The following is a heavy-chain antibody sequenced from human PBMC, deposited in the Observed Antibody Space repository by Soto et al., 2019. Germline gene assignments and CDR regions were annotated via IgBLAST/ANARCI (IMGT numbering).Heavy chain of an antibody. V-gene: IGHV3-9*01. Sequence: PWGSLRLSCAASGFTFDDYAIHFFGQSPWKCREWVSGISWNSGSIGYADSVKGRFTISRDNAKNSLYLQMNSLRAEDTALYYCAKDRRARYSYGPDYYYGMDVWGQGTTVTVSS. D-gene: IGHD5-18*01. J-gene: IGHJ6*02. CDR2: ISWNSGSI. CDR1: GFTFDDYA. CDR3: AKDRRARYSYGPDYYYGMDV.